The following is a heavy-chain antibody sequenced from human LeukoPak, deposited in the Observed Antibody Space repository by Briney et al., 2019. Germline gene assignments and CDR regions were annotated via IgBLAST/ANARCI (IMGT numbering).Heavy chain of an antibody. Sequence: ASVKVSCKASGYTFTSYAMHWVRQAPGQRLEWMGWINAGNGNTKYSQKFQGRVTITRDTSASTAYMELSSLRSEDTAVYYCARAPTTYYYDSSGYLDYWGQGTLVTVSS. CDR2: INAGNGNT. J-gene: IGHJ4*02. V-gene: IGHV1-3*01. CDR1: GYTFTSYA. CDR3: ARAPTTYYYDSSGYLDY. D-gene: IGHD3-22*01.